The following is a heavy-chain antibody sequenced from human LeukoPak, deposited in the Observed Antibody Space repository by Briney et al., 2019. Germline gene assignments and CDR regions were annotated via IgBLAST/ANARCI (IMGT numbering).Heavy chain of an antibody. Sequence: ASVKLSCKASGYTFTGYYMHWVRQAPGQGLEWMGWINPNSGGTNYAQKFQGRVTMTRDTSISTAYMELSRLRSDDTAVYYCARGNYYDSSGYFDAFDIWGQGTMVTVSS. CDR3: ARGNYYDSSGYFDAFDI. V-gene: IGHV1-2*02. D-gene: IGHD3-22*01. J-gene: IGHJ3*02. CDR2: INPNSGGT. CDR1: GYTFTGYY.